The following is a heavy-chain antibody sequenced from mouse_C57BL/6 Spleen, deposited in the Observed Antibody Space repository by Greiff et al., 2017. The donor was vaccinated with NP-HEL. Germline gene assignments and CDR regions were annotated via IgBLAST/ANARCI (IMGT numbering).Heavy chain of an antibody. CDR2: IYPSDSET. CDR3: AKLLSLFDY. D-gene: IGHD2-1*01. CDR1: GYTFTSYW. Sequence: QVHVKQPGAELVRPGSSVKLSCKASGYTFTSYWMDWVKQRPGQGLEWIGNIYPSDSETHYNQKFKDKATLTVDKSSSTAYMQLSSLTSEDSAVYYCAKLLSLFDYWGQGTTLTVSS. J-gene: IGHJ2*01. V-gene: IGHV1-61*01.